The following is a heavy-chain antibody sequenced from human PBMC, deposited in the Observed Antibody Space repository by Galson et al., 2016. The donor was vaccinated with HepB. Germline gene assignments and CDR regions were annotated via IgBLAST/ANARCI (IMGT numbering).Heavy chain of an antibody. D-gene: IGHD3-10*01. CDR2: IYSGRST. Sequence: SLRLSCAVSGFTVSNNYMSWVRQAPGKGLEWVSLIYSGRSTYYADSVKGRFTISRDNSKNTLYLQMNSLRAEDTAVYYCARLYFGSGGAVDYWGQGTLVTVSS. J-gene: IGHJ4*02. CDR3: ARLYFGSGGAVDY. V-gene: IGHV3-53*01. CDR1: GFTVSNNY.